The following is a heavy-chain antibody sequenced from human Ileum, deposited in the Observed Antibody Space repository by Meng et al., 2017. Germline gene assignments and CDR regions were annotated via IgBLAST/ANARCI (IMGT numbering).Heavy chain of an antibody. CDR2: ISSSGSTI. J-gene: IGHJ5*02. V-gene: IGHV3-48*03. CDR3: AKSPENLAGLTTKWFDP. Sequence: GESLKISCAASGFTFSSYEMNWVRQAPGKGLEWVSYISSSGSTIYYANSVKGRFTISRDNTKNSLYLRMSILRAENTAVYYCAKSPENLAGLTTKWFDPWGQGTRVTGSS. D-gene: IGHD6-19*01. CDR1: GFTFSSYE.